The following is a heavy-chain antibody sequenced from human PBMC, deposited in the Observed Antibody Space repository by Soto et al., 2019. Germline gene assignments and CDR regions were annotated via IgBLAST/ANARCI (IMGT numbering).Heavy chain of an antibody. D-gene: IGHD6-6*01. CDR1: GFTISSFA. Sequence: GLPLRLPSAASGFTISSFAMHWVRKAPGKGLEWVAVISYDGSNKYYADSVKGRFTISRDNSKNTLYLQMNSLRAEDTAVYYCARDFPYSSSAGVDYWGQGTLVTVSS. J-gene: IGHJ4*02. CDR2: ISYDGSNK. V-gene: IGHV3-30-3*01. CDR3: ARDFPYSSSAGVDY.